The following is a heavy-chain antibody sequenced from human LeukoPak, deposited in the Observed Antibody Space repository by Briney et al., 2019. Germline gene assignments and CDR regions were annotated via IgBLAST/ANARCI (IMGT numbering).Heavy chain of an antibody. Sequence: GGSLRLSCAVSGFTVSSNYMSWVRQAPGKGLEWVSVIYSGGSTYYADSVKGRFTISRDSSKNTLYLQMNSLRAEDTAVYYCAREYYYDNSGHQGYLDYWGQGTLVTVSS. D-gene: IGHD3-22*01. CDR2: IYSGGST. CDR3: AREYYYDNSGHQGYLDY. CDR1: GFTVSSNY. J-gene: IGHJ4*02. V-gene: IGHV3-53*01.